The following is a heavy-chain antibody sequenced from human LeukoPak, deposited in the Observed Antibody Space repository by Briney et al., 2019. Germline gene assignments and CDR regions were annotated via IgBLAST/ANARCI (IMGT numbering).Heavy chain of an antibody. Sequence: SETLSLTCTVSGGSISSYYWSWIRQPPGKGLEWIGYIYYSGSTNYNPTLKSRVTISVDTSKNQFSLRLSSVTAADTAVYYCARDRWYYYDSSDYYHDAFDIWGQGTMVTVSS. J-gene: IGHJ3*02. CDR3: ARDRWYYYDSSDYYHDAFDI. CDR1: GGSISSYY. CDR2: IYYSGST. D-gene: IGHD3-22*01. V-gene: IGHV4-59*01.